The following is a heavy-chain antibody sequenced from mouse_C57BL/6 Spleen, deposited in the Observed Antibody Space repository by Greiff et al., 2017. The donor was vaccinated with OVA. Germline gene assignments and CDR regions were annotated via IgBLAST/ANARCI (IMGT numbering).Heavy chain of an antibody. CDR2: ISSGSSTI. J-gene: IGHJ2*01. CDR3: ARGDFYDGYYGYFDY. CDR1: GFTFSDYG. D-gene: IGHD2-3*01. V-gene: IGHV5-17*01. Sequence: EVKLVESGGGLVKPGGSLKLSCAASGFTFSDYGMHWVRQAPEKGLEWVAYISSGSSTIYYADTVKGRFTISRDNAKNTLFLQMTSLRSEDTAMYYCARGDFYDGYYGYFDYWGQGTTLTVSS.